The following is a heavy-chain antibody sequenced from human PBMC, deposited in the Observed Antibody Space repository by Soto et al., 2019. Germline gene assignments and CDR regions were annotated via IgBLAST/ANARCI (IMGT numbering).Heavy chain of an antibody. CDR2: LNTNGRIT. V-gene: IGHV3-74*01. CDR1: GVTFSNYW. J-gene: IGHJ4*02. D-gene: IGHD3-16*01. CDR3: ARDLGGVGRY. Sequence: PGGSLRLSCAASGVTFSNYWMHWVRQTPGQGLVWVSRLNTNGRITDYADSVQGRFTISRDNARNTLYLQINSLRVEDTAVYYCARDLGGVGRYWGQGTLVTVSS.